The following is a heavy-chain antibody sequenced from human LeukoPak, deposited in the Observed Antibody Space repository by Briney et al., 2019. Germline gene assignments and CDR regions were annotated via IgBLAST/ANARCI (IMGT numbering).Heavy chain of an antibody. CDR1: GFTRSDYW. J-gene: IGHJ4*02. V-gene: IGHV3-48*04. D-gene: IGHD6-19*01. CDR2: ISSSGSTI. CDR3: ARDGKGLAYYFDY. Sequence: GGSLRLSCAASGFTRSDYWMHWVRRAPGKGLEWVSYISSSGSTIYYADSVKGRFTISRDNAKNSLYLQMNSLRAEDTAVYYCARDGKGLAYYFDYWGQGTLVTVSS.